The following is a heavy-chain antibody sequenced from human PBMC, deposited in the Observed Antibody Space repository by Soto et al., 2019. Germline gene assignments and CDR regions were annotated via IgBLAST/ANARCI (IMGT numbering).Heavy chain of an antibody. J-gene: IGHJ4*02. Sequence: PSETLSLTCTVSGSSISSYYWTWILQPPGKGLEWIGYLYHSGSTNYNPSLKSRVTISVDTSKNHFSLRLSSVTAADTAVYYCARAHSSGYYFDYWGQGTPVTASS. D-gene: IGHD3-22*01. CDR3: ARAHSSGYYFDY. V-gene: IGHV4-59*01. CDR1: GSSISSYY. CDR2: LYHSGST.